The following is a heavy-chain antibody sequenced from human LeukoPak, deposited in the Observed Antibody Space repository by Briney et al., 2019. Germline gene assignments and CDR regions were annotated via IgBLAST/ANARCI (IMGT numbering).Heavy chain of an antibody. CDR3: AKGAAVAALLTPFDY. J-gene: IGHJ4*02. CDR2: IRYDGSNK. D-gene: IGHD6-19*01. V-gene: IGHV3-30*02. CDR1: GFTFSSYG. Sequence: GGSLRLSCAASGFTFSSYGMHWVRQAPGKGLEWVAFIRYDGSNKYYADSEKGRFTISRDNSKNTLYLQMNSLRAEDTAVYYCAKGAAVAALLTPFDYWGQGTLVTVSS.